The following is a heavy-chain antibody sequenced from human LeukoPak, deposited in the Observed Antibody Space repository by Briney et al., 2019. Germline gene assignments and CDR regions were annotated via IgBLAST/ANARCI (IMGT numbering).Heavy chain of an antibody. CDR2: LTGSGDST. CDR3: AKRREGVAASFDY. D-gene: IGHD6-19*01. CDR1: GFTFSSYA. Sequence: GGSLRLSCAASGFTFSSYAMSWVRQAPGKGLEWVSGLTGSGDSTYYADSVKGRFTISRDNSKNTVYLQMNSLRVEDTAVYYCAKRREGVAASFDYWGQGTLVTVPS. J-gene: IGHJ4*02. V-gene: IGHV3-23*01.